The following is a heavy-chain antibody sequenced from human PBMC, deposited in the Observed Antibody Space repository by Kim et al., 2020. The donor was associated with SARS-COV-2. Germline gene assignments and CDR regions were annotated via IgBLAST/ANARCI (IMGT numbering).Heavy chain of an antibody. CDR3: TTDPPFRYTSGSYYSF. D-gene: IGHD3-10*01. CDR1: GFTFSNAW. CDR2: IKGETDGGTT. J-gene: IGHJ6*02. Sequence: GGSLRLSCAASGFTFSNAWMSWVRQAPGKGLEWVGRIKGETDGGTTEYAAPVKGRFTISRDDSKNTLYLQMNSLKTEDTAVYYCTTDPPFRYTSGSYYSFGGQGTTVTVSS. V-gene: IGHV3-15*01.